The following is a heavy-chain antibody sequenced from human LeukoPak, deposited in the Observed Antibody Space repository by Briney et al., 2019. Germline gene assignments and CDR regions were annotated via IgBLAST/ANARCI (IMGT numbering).Heavy chain of an antibody. CDR2: INPNSGGT. D-gene: IGHD5-12*01. CDR3: ARVLFRGYDWLGY. CDR1: GYTFTGYY. Sequence: ASVKVSCKASGYTFTGYYMHWVRQAPGQGLEWMGRINPNSGGTNYAQKFQGRVTMTRDTSISAAYMELSRLRSDDTAVYYCARVLFRGYDWLGYWGQGTLVTVSS. J-gene: IGHJ4*02. V-gene: IGHV1-2*06.